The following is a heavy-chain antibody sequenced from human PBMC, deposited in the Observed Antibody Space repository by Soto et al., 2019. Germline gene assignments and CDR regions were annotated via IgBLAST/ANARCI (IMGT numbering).Heavy chain of an antibody. CDR1: GGSIRGYY. CDR2: VYYSGTT. D-gene: IGHD3-3*01. CDR3: AREVDFWSGYRPMDV. V-gene: IGHV4-59*01. J-gene: IGHJ6*02. Sequence: SETMSLTCTVSGGSIRGYYWSWIRQSPGRGLEWIGYVYYSGTTNYNPSLKSRVTISVDTSNNQFFLKMNSVTAADTAVYYCAREVDFWSGYRPMDVWGQGTTVTVSS.